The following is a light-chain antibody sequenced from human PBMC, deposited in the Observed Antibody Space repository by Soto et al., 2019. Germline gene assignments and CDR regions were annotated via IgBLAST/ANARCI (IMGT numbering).Light chain of an antibody. V-gene: IGKV3-15*01. CDR2: GAS. CDR3: QQTSSTPT. CDR1: QSVSSN. J-gene: IGKJ4*01. Sequence: EIVMTPSPATLSVSPVERATLSCRASQSVSSNLVWYQQKPGQAPRLLIYGASTRAAGIPDRFSGSGSGTDFTLTISNLQPEDFATYYCQQTSSTPTFGGGTNVDIK.